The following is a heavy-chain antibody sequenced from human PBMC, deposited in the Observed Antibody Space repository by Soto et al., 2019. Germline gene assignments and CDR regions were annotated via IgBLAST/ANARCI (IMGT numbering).Heavy chain of an antibody. D-gene: IGHD2-15*01. CDR3: ARHSLGYLKMFFDY. CDR1: GGSISSGGYS. J-gene: IGHJ4*02. CDR2: IYHSGST. Sequence: TSETLSLTCAVSGGSISSGGYSWSWIRRPPGKGLEWIGYIYHSGSTYYNPSLKGRVTISVDRSKNQFSLKLSSVTAADTAVYYCARHSLGYLKMFFDYCGQGTLVTVSS. V-gene: IGHV4-30-2*01.